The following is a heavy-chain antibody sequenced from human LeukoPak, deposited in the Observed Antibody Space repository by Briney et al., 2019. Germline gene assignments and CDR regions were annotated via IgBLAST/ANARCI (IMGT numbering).Heavy chain of an antibody. V-gene: IGHV3-30*03. D-gene: IGHD1-26*01. CDR1: GGSISSSN. Sequence: PSETLSLTCAVSGGSISSSNWWSWVRQAPGKGLEWVAVISYDGSNKYYADSVKGRFTISRDNSKNTLYLQMNSLRAEDTAVYYCARDPTGGFDYWGQGTLVTVSS. CDR2: ISYDGSNK. J-gene: IGHJ4*02. CDR3: ARDPTGGFDY.